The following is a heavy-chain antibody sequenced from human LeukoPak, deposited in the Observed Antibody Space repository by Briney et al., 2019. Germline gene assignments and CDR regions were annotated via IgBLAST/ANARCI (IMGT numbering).Heavy chain of an antibody. J-gene: IGHJ4*02. V-gene: IGHV3-43D*03. D-gene: IGHD3-9*01. CDR3: AKGTLRYPDY. Sequence: GGSLRLSCAASGFTFDDYAMHWVRQAPGKGLEWVSLISWDGGSTYYADSVKGRFTISRDNSKNSLYLQMNSLRAEDTALYYYAKGTLRYPDYWGQGTLVTVSS. CDR1: GFTFDDYA. CDR2: ISWDGGST.